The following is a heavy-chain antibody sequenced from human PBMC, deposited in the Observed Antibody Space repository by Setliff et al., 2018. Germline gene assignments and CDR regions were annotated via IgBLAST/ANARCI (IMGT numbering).Heavy chain of an antibody. J-gene: IGHJ6*03. CDR3: AREQWLDPPGYYYMDV. D-gene: IGHD6-19*01. V-gene: IGHV4-4*07. Sequence: PSETLSLTCTVSGGSISSYYWSWIRQPAGKGLEWIGHIYIGGSANYNPSLKSRVTMSIDTSQNQFSLKLHSVTAADMAVYYCAREQWLDPPGYYYMDVWAKGTTVTVSS. CDR1: GGSISSYY. CDR2: IYIGGSA.